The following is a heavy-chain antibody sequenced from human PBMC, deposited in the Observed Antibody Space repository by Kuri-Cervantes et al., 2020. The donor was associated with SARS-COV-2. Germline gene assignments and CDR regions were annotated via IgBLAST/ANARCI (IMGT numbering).Heavy chain of an antibody. CDR2: ISYDGSNK. D-gene: IGHD3-22*01. CDR1: GFTFSSYA. V-gene: IGHV3-30-3*01. J-gene: IGHJ4*02. Sequence: GESLKISCAASGFTFSSYAMHWVRQAPGKGLEWVAVISYDGSNKYYADSVKGRFTISRDNAKNSLYLQMNSLGAEDTAVYYCASDLYDSSGYYFGTDYWGQGALVTVSS. CDR3: ASDLYDSSGYYFGTDY.